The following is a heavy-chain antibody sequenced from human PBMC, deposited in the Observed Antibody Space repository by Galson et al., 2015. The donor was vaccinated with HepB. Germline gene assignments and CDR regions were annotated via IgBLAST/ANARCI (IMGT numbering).Heavy chain of an antibody. CDR1: GFTFSSYG. CDR3: AKGPYDSSGLEYFQH. D-gene: IGHD3-22*01. V-gene: IGHV3-30*18. J-gene: IGHJ1*01. Sequence: SLRLSCAASGFTFSSYGMHWVRQAPGKGLEWVAVISYDGSNKYYADSVKGRFTISRDNSKNTLYLQMNSLRAEDTAVYYCAKGPYDSSGLEYFQHWGQGTLVTVSS. CDR2: ISYDGSNK.